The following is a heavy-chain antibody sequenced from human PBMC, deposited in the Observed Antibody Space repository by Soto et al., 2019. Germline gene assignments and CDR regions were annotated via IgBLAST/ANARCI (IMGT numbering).Heavy chain of an antibody. Sequence: QVQLQESGPGLVKPSQTLSLTCTVSGGSISSGDYYWIWIRQPPGKGLEWIGYIYYSGSTYYNPSHKSRVTISVDTSKNQFSLKLCSVTAADTDVYYCARERPDGSRLDPWGQGTLVTVSS. V-gene: IGHV4-30-4*01. CDR1: GGSISSGDYY. CDR3: ARERPDGSRLDP. D-gene: IGHD6-13*01. CDR2: IYYSGST. J-gene: IGHJ5*02.